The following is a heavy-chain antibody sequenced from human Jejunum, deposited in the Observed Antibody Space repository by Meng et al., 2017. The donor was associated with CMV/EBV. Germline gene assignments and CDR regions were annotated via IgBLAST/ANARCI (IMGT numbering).Heavy chain of an antibody. Sequence: SGACSGFIFTEYGMTWVRQAPGKGLEWVSAISGSGGRTYYADSVKGRFTISKDDFKNTLYLQMNSLRAEDTAVYYCAKELGARQPLDYWGQGTLVTVSS. CDR1: GFIFTEYG. CDR2: ISGSGGRT. CDR3: AKELGARQPLDY. D-gene: IGHD1-26*01. J-gene: IGHJ4*02. V-gene: IGHV3-23*01.